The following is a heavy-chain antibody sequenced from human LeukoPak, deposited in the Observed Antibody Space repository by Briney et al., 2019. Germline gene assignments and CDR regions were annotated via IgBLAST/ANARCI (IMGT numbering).Heavy chain of an antibody. Sequence: PSETLSLTCSVSGGSISSSSYYWGWIRQPPGKGLELFGSMYYSGSTYYNPSLKSRVTISVDTSKNQFSLKLSSVTAADTAVYYCARHRKYYYDSRGYYSFDYWGQGTLVTVSS. CDR3: ARHRKYYYDSRGYYSFDY. CDR2: MYYSGST. D-gene: IGHD3-22*01. CDR1: GGSISSSSYY. J-gene: IGHJ4*02. V-gene: IGHV4-39*01.